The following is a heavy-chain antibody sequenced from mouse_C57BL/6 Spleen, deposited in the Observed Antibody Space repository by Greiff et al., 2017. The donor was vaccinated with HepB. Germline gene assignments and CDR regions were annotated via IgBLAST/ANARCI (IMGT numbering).Heavy chain of an antibody. Sequence: VQLQQSGPELVKPGASVKISCKASGYAFSSSWMNWVKQRPGKGLEWIGRIYPGDGDTNYNGKFKGKATLTADKSSSTAYMQLSSLTSEDSAVYFCARDGIYDGYYGAYWGQGTLVTVSA. CDR1: GYAFSSSW. J-gene: IGHJ3*01. V-gene: IGHV1-82*01. CDR2: IYPGDGDT. CDR3: ARDGIYDGYYGAY. D-gene: IGHD2-3*01.